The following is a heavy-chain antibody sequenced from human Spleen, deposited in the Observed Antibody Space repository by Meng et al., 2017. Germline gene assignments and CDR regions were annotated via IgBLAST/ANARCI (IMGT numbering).Heavy chain of an antibody. V-gene: IGHV4-34*01. J-gene: IGHJ4*02. D-gene: IGHD1-26*01. CDR2: INHSGST. CDR3: ARGLSGSYYGTFDY. Sequence: VQLPQWGAGLLKPSETLSLTCAVYGGSFSGYYWSWIRQPPGKGLEWIGEINHSGSTNYNPSLKSRVTISVDTSKNQFSLKLSSVTAADTAVYYCARGLSGSYYGTFDYWGQGTLVTVSS. CDR1: GGSFSGYY.